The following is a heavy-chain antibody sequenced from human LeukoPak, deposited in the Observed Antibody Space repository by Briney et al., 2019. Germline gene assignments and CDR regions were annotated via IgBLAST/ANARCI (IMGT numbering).Heavy chain of an antibody. D-gene: IGHD3-22*01. J-gene: IGHJ3*02. CDR3: ARASSIRRMIVVVKDAFDI. CDR1: GGSFSGYY. V-gene: IGHV4-34*01. Sequence: PSETLSLTCAVYGGSFSGYYWSWIRQPPGKGLEWIGEINHSGSTNYNPSLKSRVTIAVDTSKNQFSLKLSSVTAADTAVYYCARASSIRRMIVVVKDAFDIWGQGTMVTVSS. CDR2: INHSGST.